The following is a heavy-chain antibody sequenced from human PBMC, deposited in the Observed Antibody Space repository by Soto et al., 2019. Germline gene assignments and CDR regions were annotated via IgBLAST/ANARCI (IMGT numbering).Heavy chain of an antibody. J-gene: IGHJ6*02. V-gene: IGHV5-51*01. Sequence: GESLKISCKGSGYSFTSYWIGWVRQMPGKGLEWMGIIYPGDSDTRYSPSFQGQVTISADKSISTAYLQWGSLKASDTAMYYCARMNCTNGVCYSSGWVGGSYGMDVWGQGTTVTVSS. D-gene: IGHD2-8*01. CDR2: IYPGDSDT. CDR3: ARMNCTNGVCYSSGWVGGSYGMDV. CDR1: GYSFTSYW.